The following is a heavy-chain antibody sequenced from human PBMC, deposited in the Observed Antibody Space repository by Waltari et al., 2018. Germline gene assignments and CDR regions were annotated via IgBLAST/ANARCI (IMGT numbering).Heavy chain of an antibody. D-gene: IGHD5-18*01. CDR2: ISHSGGT. J-gene: IGHJ4*02. CDR3: ARGRRWLQLSD. V-gene: IGHV4-34*01. Sequence: QQWGAGLLKPSETLSLICAVYGGSFSGYTWMWIRQSPGKGLEWIGEISHSGGTNYNPSLKSRINISVDMSKNQFSLKLKSVTAADTAVYYCARGRRWLQLSDWGQGTPVTVSS. CDR1: GGSFSGYT.